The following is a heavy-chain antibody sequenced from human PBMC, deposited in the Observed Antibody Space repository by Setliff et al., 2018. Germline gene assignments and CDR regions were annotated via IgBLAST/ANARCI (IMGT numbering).Heavy chain of an antibody. V-gene: IGHV1-2*02. D-gene: IGHD3-10*01. Sequence: ASVKVPCKASGYSFTGHYIHWVRQAPGQGLEWMGWINPRTGVTNYARNFQGRVTMTRDTSITTVYMDLSRLKSDDTAVYYCARGTDYHGSGSYWAKDVWGKGTTVTVSS. J-gene: IGHJ6*04. CDR3: ARGTDYHGSGSYWAKDV. CDR1: GYSFTGHY. CDR2: INPRTGVT.